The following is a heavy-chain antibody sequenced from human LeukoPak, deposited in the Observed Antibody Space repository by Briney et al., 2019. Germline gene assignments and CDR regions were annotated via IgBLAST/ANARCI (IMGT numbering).Heavy chain of an antibody. CDR2: IKYDGSNI. CDR3: AKDRLEVAGSLDY. Sequence: GRSLRLSCAASGFTFSSYAMHWVRQAPGKGLEWLAFIKYDGSNIYYVDSVKGRFTISRDNSKNTLFLHMSGLRAEDTAVYYCAKDRLEVAGSLDYWGQGALVTVSS. J-gene: IGHJ4*02. CDR1: GFTFSSYA. D-gene: IGHD6-19*01. V-gene: IGHV3-30-3*01.